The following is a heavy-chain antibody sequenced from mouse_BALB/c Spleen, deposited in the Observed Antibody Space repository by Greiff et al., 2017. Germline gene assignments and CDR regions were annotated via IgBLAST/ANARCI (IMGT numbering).Heavy chain of an antibody. CDR2: ILPGSGST. J-gene: IGHJ3*01. CDR1: GYAFSSSW. D-gene: IGHD2-2*01. CDR3: ARRGGYDGWFAY. V-gene: IGHV1-9*01. Sequence: QVQLQQSGPELVKPGASVKISCKASGYAFSSSWMNWVKQRPGHGLEWIGEILPGSGSTNYNEKFKGKATFTADTSSNTAYMQLSSLTSEDSAVYYCARRGGYDGWFAYWGQGTLVTVSA.